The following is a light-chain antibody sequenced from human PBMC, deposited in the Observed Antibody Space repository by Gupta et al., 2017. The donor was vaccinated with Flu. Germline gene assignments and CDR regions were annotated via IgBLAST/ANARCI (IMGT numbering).Light chain of an antibody. CDR1: RSDVGGYNF. V-gene: IGLV2-8*01. CDR2: EVI. J-gene: IGLJ1*01. CDR3: SSYAGTSDYYV. Sequence: QSALTQPPSASGSPGQPLSLSCTGTRSDVGGYNFVSCYQQREGKAPKLIIYEVIKRRSGVPDRFSGSKSGNTASLTVSGLQADDEADYYCSSYAGTSDYYVFGTGTKVTVL.